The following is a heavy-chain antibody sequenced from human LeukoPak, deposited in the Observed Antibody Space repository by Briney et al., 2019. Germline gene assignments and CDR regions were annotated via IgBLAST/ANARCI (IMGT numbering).Heavy chain of an antibody. J-gene: IGHJ3*01. CDR1: GFSFIDHY. Sequence: PGGSLRLSCGVSGFSFIDHYMDWVRQSPGKGLEWDGRSRNQAHSYTTEYAPSVKDRFIISRDTSRNSLYLQMNSLKTEDTAVYYCTRYYYDGSGYNEAFDVWGQGTMVSVSS. D-gene: IGHD3-22*01. CDR2: SRNQAHSYTT. CDR3: TRYYYDGSGYNEAFDV. V-gene: IGHV3-72*01.